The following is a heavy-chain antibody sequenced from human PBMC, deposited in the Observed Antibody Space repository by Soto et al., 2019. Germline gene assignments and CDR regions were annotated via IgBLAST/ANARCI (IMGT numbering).Heavy chain of an antibody. CDR1: GFTFSSYA. D-gene: IGHD6-19*01. CDR3: AKAPYSSGWYNLES. V-gene: IGHV3-23*01. J-gene: IGHJ3*01. CDR2: ISGSGGST. Sequence: GGSLRLSCAASGFTFSSYAMSWVRQPPGKGLEWVSAISGSGGSTYYADSVKGRFTISRDNSKNTLYLQMNSLRAEDTAVYYCAKAPYSSGWYNLESWGKGTMVTVSS.